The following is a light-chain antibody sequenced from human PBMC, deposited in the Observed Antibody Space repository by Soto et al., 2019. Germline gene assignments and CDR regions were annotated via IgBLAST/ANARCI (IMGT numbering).Light chain of an antibody. CDR2: EVS. CDR1: SSDVGGHNY. CDR3: NSYTTSSTYV. Sequence: QSVLTQPASVSGSPGQSITISGTGTSSDVGGHNYVSWYQQHPDKAPKLIIYEVSLRPSGVSSRFSGSKSGNTASLTISGLQAEDEADYYCNSYTTSSTYVFGTGTKLTVL. J-gene: IGLJ1*01. V-gene: IGLV2-14*01.